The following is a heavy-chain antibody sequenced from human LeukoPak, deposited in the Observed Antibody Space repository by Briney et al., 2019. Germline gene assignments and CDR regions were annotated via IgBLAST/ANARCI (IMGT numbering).Heavy chain of an antibody. CDR1: GGPHRSSRYY. Sequence: SEPLPLPRTVSGGPHRSSRYYWGGMRPPPGKGLEWIGSIYYSGTTYYNQSSKSRVTRCLDTSRNQSSLKLSSETTADTAVYYCARVDPNMDRGVQDWGQGTLVTVSS. J-gene: IGHJ4*02. CDR2: IYYSGTT. V-gene: IGHV4-39*01. D-gene: IGHD3-10*01. CDR3: ARVDPNMDRGVQD.